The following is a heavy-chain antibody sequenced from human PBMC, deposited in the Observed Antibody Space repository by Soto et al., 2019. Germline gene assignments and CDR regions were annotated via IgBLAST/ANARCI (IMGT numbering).Heavy chain of an antibody. D-gene: IGHD3-22*01. CDR1: GYTFTSYA. CDR3: ARVIPYDSSGYYYPVFYY. V-gene: IGHV1-3*01. CDR2: INAGNGNT. Sequence: ASVKVSCKASGYTFTSYAMHWVRQAPGQRLEWMGWINAGNGNTKYSQKFQGRVTITRDTSASTAYMELSSLRSEDTAVYYCARVIPYDSSGYYYPVFYYWGQGTLVTVSS. J-gene: IGHJ4*02.